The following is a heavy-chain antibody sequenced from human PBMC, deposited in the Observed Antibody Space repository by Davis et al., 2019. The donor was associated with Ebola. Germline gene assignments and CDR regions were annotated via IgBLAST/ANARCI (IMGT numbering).Heavy chain of an antibody. CDR2: ISAYNGNT. Sequence: ASVKVSCKASGYTFTSYGINWVRQAPGQGLEWMGWISAYNGNTNYAQKLQGRVTMTTDTSTSTAYMELRSLRSDDTAVYYCARALWRRYCSSTSCYAGDYWGQGTLVTVSS. J-gene: IGHJ4*02. V-gene: IGHV1-18*01. D-gene: IGHD2-2*01. CDR3: ARALWRRYCSSTSCYAGDY. CDR1: GYTFTSYG.